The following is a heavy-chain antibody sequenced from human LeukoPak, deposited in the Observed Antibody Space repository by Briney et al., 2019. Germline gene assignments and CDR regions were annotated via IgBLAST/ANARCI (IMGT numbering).Heavy chain of an antibody. Sequence: PGGSLRLSCAASGFTFSTYVMSWVRQAPGKGLEWVSGISGSGGSTYYADSVKGRFTTSRDNSKNTLYLQMNGLRAEDTAVYYCAKPYDTSGNYWAPFDYWGQGTLVTVSS. CDR3: AKPYDTSGNYWAPFDY. D-gene: IGHD3-22*01. CDR1: GFTFSTYV. CDR2: ISGSGGST. J-gene: IGHJ4*02. V-gene: IGHV3-23*01.